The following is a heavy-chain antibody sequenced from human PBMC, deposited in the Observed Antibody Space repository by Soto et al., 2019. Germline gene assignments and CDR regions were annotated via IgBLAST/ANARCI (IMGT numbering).Heavy chain of an antibody. CDR3: ARHLVAAAGKFYYYYGMDV. J-gene: IGHJ6*02. D-gene: IGHD6-13*01. V-gene: IGHV5-51*01. CDR1: GYSFTSYW. Sequence: GESLKISCKGSGYSFTSYWIGWVRQMPGKGLKWMGIIYPGDSDTRYSPSFQGQVTISADKSISTAYLQWSSLKASDTAMYYCARHLVAAAGKFYYYYGMDVWGQGTTVTVSS. CDR2: IYPGDSDT.